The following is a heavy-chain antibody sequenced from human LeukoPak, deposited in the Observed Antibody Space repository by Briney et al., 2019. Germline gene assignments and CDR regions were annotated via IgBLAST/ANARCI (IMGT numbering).Heavy chain of an antibody. J-gene: IGHJ4*02. D-gene: IGHD5-18*01. CDR1: GFTFSSYA. Sequence: GRSLRLSCAASGFTFSSYAMHWVRQAPGKGLEWVAVISYDGSNKYYADSVKGRFTISRDNSKNTLYLQMNSLGAEDTAVYYCAGYSLYYFDYWGQGTLVTVSS. V-gene: IGHV3-30*04. CDR3: AGYSLYYFDY. CDR2: ISYDGSNK.